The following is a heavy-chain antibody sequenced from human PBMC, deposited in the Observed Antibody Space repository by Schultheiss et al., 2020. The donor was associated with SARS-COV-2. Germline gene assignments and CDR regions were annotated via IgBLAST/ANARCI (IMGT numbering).Heavy chain of an antibody. CDR1: GYSFTSYW. V-gene: IGHV5-10-1*04. CDR3: ARLLKSNTEWVVITHFDY. D-gene: IGHD3-22*01. Sequence: GGSLRLSCKGSGYSFTSYWIGWVRQMPGKGLEWMGRIDPSDSYTNYSPSFQGQVTISADKSISTAYLQWSSLKASDTAMYYCARLLKSNTEWVVITHFDYWGQGTLVTVSS. J-gene: IGHJ4*02. CDR2: IDPSDSYT.